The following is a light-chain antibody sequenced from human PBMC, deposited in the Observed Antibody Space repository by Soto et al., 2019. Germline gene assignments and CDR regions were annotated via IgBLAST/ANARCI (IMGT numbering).Light chain of an antibody. Sequence: SALTQPASVSGSPGQSITISCTGTSSDDGSYNLVSWYQQHPGKAPKLMIYEVSKRPSGVSNRFSGSKSGNTASLTISGLQAEDEADYYCCSYAGSSLYVFGTGTKVTVL. CDR1: SSDDGSYNL. CDR3: CSYAGSSLYV. V-gene: IGLV2-23*02. J-gene: IGLJ1*01. CDR2: EVS.